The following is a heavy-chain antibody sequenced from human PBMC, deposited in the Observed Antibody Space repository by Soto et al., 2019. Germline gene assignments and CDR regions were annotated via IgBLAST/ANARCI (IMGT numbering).Heavy chain of an antibody. CDR3: AKDQSSIFRSGSGMDV. CDR1: GFNFRSYA. Sequence: GWSLRLSSTASGFNFRSYAMSWVRQAPGKGLEGVSIISSNGESTHHTGATYYADSVRGRFTISRDNSVNTLYLEMSSLRGEDTAVYYCAKDQSSIFRSGSGMDVWGQGTTVTVSS. V-gene: IGHV3-23*01. D-gene: IGHD3-3*01. CDR2: ISSNGESTHHTGAT. J-gene: IGHJ6*02.